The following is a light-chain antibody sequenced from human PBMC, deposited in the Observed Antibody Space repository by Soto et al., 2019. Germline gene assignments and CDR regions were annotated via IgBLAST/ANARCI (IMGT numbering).Light chain of an antibody. CDR2: GAS. Sequence: EIVMTQSPATLSVSPGERATLSCRASQSVSSNLAWYQQKPGQAPRLLIYGASTRATGIPARLSGSGYGTESTITSSSMQFEDFAVYYCQYYNNWRLYTLDQGTKLE. J-gene: IGKJ2*01. CDR1: QSVSSN. V-gene: IGKV3-15*01. CDR3: QYYNNWRLYT.